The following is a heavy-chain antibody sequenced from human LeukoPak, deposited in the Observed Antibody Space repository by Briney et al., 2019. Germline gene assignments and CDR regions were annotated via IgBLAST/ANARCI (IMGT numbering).Heavy chain of an antibody. D-gene: IGHD5-24*01. V-gene: IGHV4-4*07. CDR3: ARQQWLQRAYYYYYMDV. CDR1: GGYIRSYY. CDR2: IYTSGST. Sequence: SETLSLTCTVSGGYIRSYYWSWIRQPAGKGLEWIGRIYTSGSTNYNPSLKSRVTMSVDTSKNQFSLKLSSVTAADTAVYYCARQQWLQRAYYYYYMDVWGKGTTVTISS. J-gene: IGHJ6*03.